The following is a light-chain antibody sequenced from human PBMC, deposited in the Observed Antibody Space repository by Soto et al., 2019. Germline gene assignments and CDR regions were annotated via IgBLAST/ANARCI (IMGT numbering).Light chain of an antibody. CDR3: QQYYSYPGT. CDR1: QGISSY. J-gene: IGKJ3*01. Sequence: AIRMTQSPSSLSASTGDRVTITCRASQGISSYLAWYQQKPWKAPKLLIYAASTLQSGVPSRFSGSGSGTDFTVTICCLQSEDCATYYCQQYYSYPGTFGPGTKVDI. V-gene: IGKV1-8*01. CDR2: AAS.